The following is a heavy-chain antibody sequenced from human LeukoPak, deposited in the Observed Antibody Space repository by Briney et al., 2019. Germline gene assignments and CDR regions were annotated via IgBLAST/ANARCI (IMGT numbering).Heavy chain of an antibody. CDR3: AREEFLHEIDSSGYFVY. J-gene: IGHJ4*02. D-gene: IGHD3-22*01. CDR2: VYSSGVG. V-gene: IGHV4-4*07. CDR1: GGSITGYY. Sequence: PSETLSLTCTVSGGSITGYYWNWVRQPAGQGLQWLGRVYSSGVGNYNPSLTSRVTMSVDTSKNQFSLKLTSLTAADTAVYYCAREEFLHEIDSSGYFVYWGQGTLVTVSS.